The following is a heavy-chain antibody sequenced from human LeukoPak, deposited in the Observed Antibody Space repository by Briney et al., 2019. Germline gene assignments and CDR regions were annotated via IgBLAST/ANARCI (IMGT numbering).Heavy chain of an antibody. D-gene: IGHD1-26*01. V-gene: IGHV3-7*04. CDR2: IKEDGSEK. CDR1: GFTFSSYS. J-gene: IGHJ5*02. Sequence: GGSLRLSCAASGFTFSSYSMNWVRQAPGKGLEWVANIKEDGSEKNYVDSVKGRFTISRDNAKNSLYLQMNSLRAEDTAVYYCARGGSLRFDPWGQGTLVTVSS. CDR3: ARGGSLRFDP.